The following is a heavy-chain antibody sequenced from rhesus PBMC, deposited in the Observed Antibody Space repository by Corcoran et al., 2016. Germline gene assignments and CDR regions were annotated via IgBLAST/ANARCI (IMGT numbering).Heavy chain of an antibody. J-gene: IGHJ4*01. Sequence: QVRLQQWGEGLVKPSETLSLTCAVYGGSISAYFWTWIRQPPGKGMEWIGNIDFNPASTDYNPSLKNRVTVSKDTSKNQFSLKLNSVTAADTAVYYCASVDYGSGFPDFWGQGVLVTVSS. CDR3: ASVDYGSGFPDF. CDR2: IDFNPAST. D-gene: IGHD3-28*01. CDR1: GGSISAYF. V-gene: IGHV4-73*01.